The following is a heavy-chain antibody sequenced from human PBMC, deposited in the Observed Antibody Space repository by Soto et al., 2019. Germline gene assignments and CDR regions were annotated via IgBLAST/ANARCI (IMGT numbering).Heavy chain of an antibody. CDR3: ARWWGDITRLFDP. CDR2: IYYSGST. Sequence: PSETLSLTCTVSGGSISSGDYYWSWIRQPPGKGLEWIGYIYYSGSTYYNPSLKSRVTISVDTSKNQFSLKLSSVTAADTAVYYCARWWGDITRLFDPWGQGTLVTVSS. D-gene: IGHD2-15*01. J-gene: IGHJ5*02. V-gene: IGHV4-30-4*02. CDR1: GGSISSGDYY.